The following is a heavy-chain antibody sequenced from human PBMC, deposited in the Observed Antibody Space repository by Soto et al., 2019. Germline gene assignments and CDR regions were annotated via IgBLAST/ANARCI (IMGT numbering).Heavy chain of an antibody. J-gene: IGHJ3*02. Sequence: EGHLLESGGGWVQPGGSLRRSCTASGFTFSNSAMIWVRQAPGQGLEWVASISENGGSRGGTYYADSVKGRFTISRNKSKSTLYLQVDSLTGADTAVYYCASAKAVVVDALGIWGQGTMVTVSS. CDR3: ASAKAVVVDALGI. D-gene: IGHD2-15*01. V-gene: IGHV3-23*01. CDR2: ISENGGSRGGT. CDR1: GFTFSNSA.